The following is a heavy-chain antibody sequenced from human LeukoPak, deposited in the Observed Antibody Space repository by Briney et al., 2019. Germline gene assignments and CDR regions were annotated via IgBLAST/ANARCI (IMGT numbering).Heavy chain of an antibody. CDR1: GFTFNSYW. CDR2: ISTDGSST. D-gene: IGHD2-2*01. CDR3: ARRPNMPAGGFDY. V-gene: IGHV3-74*01. J-gene: IGHJ4*02. Sequence: GGSLRLSCAASGFTFNSYWMHWVRQAPGKGLVWVSRISTDGSSTTYADSVKGRFSISRDNAKNSLYLQMNSLRAEDTAVYYCARRPNMPAGGFDYWGQGTLVTVSS.